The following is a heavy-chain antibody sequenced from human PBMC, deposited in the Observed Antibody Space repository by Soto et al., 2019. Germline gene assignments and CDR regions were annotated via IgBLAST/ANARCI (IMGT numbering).Heavy chain of an antibody. CDR3: ARDSGYSSSWYEKYYFDY. D-gene: IGHD6-13*01. Sequence: QVQLVQSGAEVKKPGASVKVSCKASGYTFTDYYMHWVRQAPGQGLEWMGWINPNSGGTNYAQKFQGWVTMTRDTSISTAYMELSRLRSDDTAVYYCARDSGYSSSWYEKYYFDYWGQGTLVTVSS. CDR1: GYTFTDYY. V-gene: IGHV1-2*04. J-gene: IGHJ4*02. CDR2: INPNSGGT.